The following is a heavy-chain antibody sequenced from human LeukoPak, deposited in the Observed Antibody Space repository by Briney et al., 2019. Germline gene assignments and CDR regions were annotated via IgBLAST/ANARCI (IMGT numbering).Heavy chain of an antibody. CDR3: ASMGATMVRGVLDY. V-gene: IGHV3-21*01. D-gene: IGHD3-10*01. J-gene: IGHJ4*02. CDR1: GFTFSSYG. Sequence: GRSLRLSCAASGFTFSSYGMNWVRQAPGKGLEWVSAISGSGGSTYYADSVKGRFTISRDNAKNSLYLQMNSLRAEDTAVYYCASMGATMVRGVLDYWGQGTLVTVSS. CDR2: ISGSGGST.